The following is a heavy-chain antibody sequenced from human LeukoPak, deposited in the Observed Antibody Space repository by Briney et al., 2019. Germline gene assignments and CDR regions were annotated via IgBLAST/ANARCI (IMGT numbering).Heavy chain of an antibody. V-gene: IGHV3-23*01. Sequence: GGSLRLSCAASGFTFSSYAMSWVRQAPGKGLEWVSAISGSGGSTYYADSVKGRFTISRDNAKNSLYLQMNSLRAEDTAVYYCARSPGSTWSFDYWGQGTLVTVSS. J-gene: IGHJ4*02. D-gene: IGHD6-13*01. CDR1: GFTFSSYA. CDR3: ARSPGSTWSFDY. CDR2: ISGSGGST.